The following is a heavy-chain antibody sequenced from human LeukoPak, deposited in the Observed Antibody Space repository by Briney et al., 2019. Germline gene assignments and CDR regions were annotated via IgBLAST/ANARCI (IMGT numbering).Heavy chain of an antibody. CDR2: INHSGST. Sequence: PSETLSLTCAVYGGSFSGYYWSWIRQPPGKGLEWIGEINHSGSTNYNPSLKSRVTISVDTSKNQFSLKLSSVTAADTAVYYCARGFLYGRPRTFDIWGRGTMVTVSS. CDR1: GGSFSGYY. V-gene: IGHV4-34*01. D-gene: IGHD4-17*01. J-gene: IGHJ3*02. CDR3: ARGFLYGRPRTFDI.